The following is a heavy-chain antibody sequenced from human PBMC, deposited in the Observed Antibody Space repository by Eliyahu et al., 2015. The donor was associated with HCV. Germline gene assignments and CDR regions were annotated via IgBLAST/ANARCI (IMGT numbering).Heavy chain of an antibody. J-gene: IGHJ6*02. CDR1: GFTFSSYT. D-gene: IGHD2-15*01. CDR3: ARLTSCRGDSCGYGMDV. CDR2: IDSSSYI. Sequence: EVQLVESGGGLVKPGGSLRLSCAASGFTFSSYTMNWVRQAPGKGLEWVSSIDSSSYIYYADSVKGRFTISRDNAKNSLYLQMNSLRAEDTAVYYCARLTSCRGDSCGYGMDVWGQGTTVTVSS. V-gene: IGHV3-21*01.